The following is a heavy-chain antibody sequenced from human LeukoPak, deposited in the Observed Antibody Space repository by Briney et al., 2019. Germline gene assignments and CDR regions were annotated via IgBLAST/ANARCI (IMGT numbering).Heavy chain of an antibody. V-gene: IGHV3-21*01. CDR1: GFTFSSYD. D-gene: IGHD2-21*02. CDR3: ARGRMTAIRSDAFDL. CDR2: LTTNSRYI. Sequence: PGGSLRLSCAAFGFTFSSYDMNWVRQAPGKGLEWVSSLTTNSRYIYYADSVKGRFTISRDNAKNSLYLEMNSLRAEDTAVYYCARGRMTAIRSDAFDLWGQGTMVTVSS. J-gene: IGHJ3*01.